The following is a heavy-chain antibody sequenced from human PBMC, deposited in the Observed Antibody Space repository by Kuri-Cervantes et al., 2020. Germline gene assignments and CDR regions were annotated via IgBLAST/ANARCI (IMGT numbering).Heavy chain of an antibody. J-gene: IGHJ5*02. CDR2: ISGSGGST. CDR3: ARCSGSYSYWFDP. D-gene: IGHD1-26*01. CDR1: GFTFSSYA. Sequence: GGSLRLSCAASGFTFSSYAMSWVRQAPGKGLEWVSAISGSGGSTYYADSVKGRFTISRDNAKNSLYLQMNSLRDEDTAVYYCARCSGSYSYWFDPWGKGTLVTVSS. V-gene: IGHV3-23*01.